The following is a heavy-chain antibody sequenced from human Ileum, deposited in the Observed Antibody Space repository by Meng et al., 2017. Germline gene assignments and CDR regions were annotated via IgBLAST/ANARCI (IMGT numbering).Heavy chain of an antibody. CDR1: GGSVSSDGFQ. D-gene: IGHD7-27*01. J-gene: IGHJ4*02. CDR2: AST. CDR3: ARDHWGSLDY. Sequence: QGQLQESGPGLVRPAENLSLICTVSGGSVSSDGFQWGWVRQPPGKGLEWIGYASTNYNPSLKSRVTISLDTSKNQFSLELSSVTAADTAVYYCARDHWGSLDYWGQGILVTVSS. V-gene: IGHV4-61*08.